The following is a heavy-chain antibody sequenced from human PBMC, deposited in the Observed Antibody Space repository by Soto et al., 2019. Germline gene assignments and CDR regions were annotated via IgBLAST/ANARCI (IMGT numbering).Heavy chain of an antibody. Sequence: EVQLVESGGGLVQPGRSLRLSCAASGFTFDDYAMHWVRQAPGKGLEWVSGISWNSGSIGYADSVKGRFTISRDNAKNSVYLEMNSLRAEDTALYYCANLGGGNYYDSSAADAFDIWGQGTMVTVSS. CDR3: ANLGGGNYYDSSAADAFDI. V-gene: IGHV3-9*01. D-gene: IGHD3-22*01. CDR1: GFTFDDYA. CDR2: ISWNSGSI. J-gene: IGHJ3*02.